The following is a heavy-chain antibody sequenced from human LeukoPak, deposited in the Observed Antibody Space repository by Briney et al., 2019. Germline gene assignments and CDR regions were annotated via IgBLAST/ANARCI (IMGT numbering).Heavy chain of an antibody. D-gene: IGHD4-17*01. Sequence: GGSLRLSCAASGFKFSSVSMNWARQAPGKGLEWISYITSSSSSTYYADSVKGRFTISRDNAKNSLYLQMNSLSAEDTAVYYCARVIGSYGDSAYWGQGTLVTVSS. J-gene: IGHJ4*02. CDR3: ARVIGSYGDSAY. V-gene: IGHV3-48*04. CDR1: GFKFSSVS. CDR2: ITSSSSST.